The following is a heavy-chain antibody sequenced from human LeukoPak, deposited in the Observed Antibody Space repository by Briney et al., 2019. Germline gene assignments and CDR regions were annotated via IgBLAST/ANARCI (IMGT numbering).Heavy chain of an antibody. Sequence: GGSLRLSCAASGFTFDDYAMHWVRQAPKKGVGWGAVIRGNSGRIGYGVAVKGRFTISRDDAKGSLYLQMNSLRAEDTALYYCARVGLIAAAGKVPPHALNNYFDYWGQGTLVTVSS. CDR2: IRGNSGRI. D-gene: IGHD6-13*01. J-gene: IGHJ4*02. CDR1: GFTFDDYA. V-gene: IGHV3-9*01. CDR3: ARVGLIAAAGKVPPHALNNYFDY.